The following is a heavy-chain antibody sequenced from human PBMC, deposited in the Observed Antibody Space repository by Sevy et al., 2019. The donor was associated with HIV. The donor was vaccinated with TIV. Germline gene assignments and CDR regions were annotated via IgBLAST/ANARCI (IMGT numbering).Heavy chain of an antibody. CDR1: GGSISSSSYY. Sequence: SETLSLTCTVSGGSISSSSYYWGWIRQPPGKGLEWIGSIYYSGSTYYNPSLKSRVTISVDTSKNQFSLKLCSVTAAETAVYYCARGWVVVAAMGAFDIWGQGTMVTVSS. D-gene: IGHD2-15*01. J-gene: IGHJ3*02. CDR2: IYYSGST. CDR3: ARGWVVVAAMGAFDI. V-gene: IGHV4-39*01.